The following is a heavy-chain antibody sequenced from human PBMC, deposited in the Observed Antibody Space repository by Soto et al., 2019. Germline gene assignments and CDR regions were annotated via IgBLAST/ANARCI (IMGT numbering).Heavy chain of an antibody. Sequence: SETLSLTCTVSGGSISSDFYYWTWIRQHPGKGLEWIGYIYYSGSTYYNPSLKSRITMSLDTSKNQFSLKLSSVTAADTAVYYCARQYHSSGYWFDYWGQGTLVTVSS. CDR2: IYYSGST. CDR1: GGSISSDFYY. V-gene: IGHV4-31*03. D-gene: IGHD3-22*01. CDR3: ARQYHSSGYWFDY. J-gene: IGHJ4*02.